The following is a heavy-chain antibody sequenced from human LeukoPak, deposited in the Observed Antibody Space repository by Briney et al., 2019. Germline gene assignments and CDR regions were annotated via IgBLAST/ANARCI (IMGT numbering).Heavy chain of an antibody. V-gene: IGHV1-18*01. CDR2: ISAYNGNT. Sequence: ASVKVSCKASGYTFTIYGITWVRQAPGQGPEWMGWISAYNGNTNYAQKLQGGVTMTTDTSTSAAYMELKSLRSDDTAVYYCARAPYCSSSSCPGYFQHWGQGTLVTVSS. D-gene: IGHD2-2*01. CDR1: GYTFTIYG. CDR3: ARAPYCSSSSCPGYFQH. J-gene: IGHJ1*01.